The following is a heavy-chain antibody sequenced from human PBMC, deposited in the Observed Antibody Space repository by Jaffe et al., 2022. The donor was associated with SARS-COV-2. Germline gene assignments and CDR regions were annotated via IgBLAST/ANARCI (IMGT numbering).Heavy chain of an antibody. J-gene: IGHJ6*02. Sequence: EVQLVESGGGLVQPGGSLRLSCAASGFTFSSYEMNWVRQAPGKGLEWVSYISSSGSTIYYADSVKGRFTISRDNAKNSLYLQMNSLRAEDTAVYYCASPYSSSSLSYYYYGMDVWGQGTTVTVSS. D-gene: IGHD6-6*01. CDR3: ASPYSSSSLSYYYYGMDV. CDR2: ISSSGSTI. CDR1: GFTFSSYE. V-gene: IGHV3-48*03.